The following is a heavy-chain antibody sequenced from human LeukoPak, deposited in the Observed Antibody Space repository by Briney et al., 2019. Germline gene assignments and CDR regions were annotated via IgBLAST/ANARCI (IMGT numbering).Heavy chain of an antibody. Sequence: SETLSLTCTVSSYSISSSNYYWGWVRQPPGQGLEWIGSIDYSGSTYYNPSLKSRVTISIDTSKNQFSLKVPSVIAADTAVYYCTTSPGYYEDHWGQGTLITVSS. J-gene: IGHJ4*02. CDR3: TTSPGYYEDH. V-gene: IGHV4-39*01. D-gene: IGHD3-3*01. CDR2: IDYSGST. CDR1: SYSISSSNYY.